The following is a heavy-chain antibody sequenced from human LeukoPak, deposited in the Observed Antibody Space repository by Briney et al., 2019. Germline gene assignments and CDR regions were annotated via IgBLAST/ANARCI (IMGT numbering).Heavy chain of an antibody. D-gene: IGHD2-15*01. CDR3: ATLCCGSYYMDV. J-gene: IGHJ6*03. CDR1: GYTFISFG. CDR2: ISGYNGNT. V-gene: IGHV1-18*01. Sequence: ASVKVSCKASGYTFISFGITWVRQAPGQGLERMGWISGYNGNTDYEQKFQGRVTITADKSTSTAYMELSSLRSEDTAVYYCATLCCGSYYMDVWGKGTTVTVSS.